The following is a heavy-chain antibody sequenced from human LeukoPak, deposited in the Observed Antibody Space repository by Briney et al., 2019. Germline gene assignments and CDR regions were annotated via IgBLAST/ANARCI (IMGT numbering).Heavy chain of an antibody. CDR3: TRDRCGPAGIPDAFDI. D-gene: IGHD6-13*01. J-gene: IGHJ3*02. V-gene: IGHV3-49*04. CDR2: IRSKAYGGTT. CDR1: GFTFGDYA. Sequence: GRSLRLSCTASGFTFGDYAMSWVRQAPGKGLEWVGFIRSKAYGGTTEYAASVKGRFTISRDDSKSIAYLQMNSLKTEDTAVYYCTRDRCGPAGIPDAFDIWGQGTMVTVSS.